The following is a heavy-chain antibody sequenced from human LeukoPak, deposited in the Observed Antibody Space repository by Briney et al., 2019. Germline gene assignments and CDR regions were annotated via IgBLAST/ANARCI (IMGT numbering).Heavy chain of an antibody. Sequence: SETLSITCSVSGASVNSFYWTWIRQPPGKGLEWIGYIYYSGSTDYNPSLKSRVTISVDTSKNQFSLKLTSVTAADTAVYFCARNRVGAGFDNWGQGTLVTVSS. J-gene: IGHJ4*02. CDR3: ARNRVGAGFDN. D-gene: IGHD1-26*01. CDR2: IYYSGST. V-gene: IGHV4-59*08. CDR1: GASVNSFY.